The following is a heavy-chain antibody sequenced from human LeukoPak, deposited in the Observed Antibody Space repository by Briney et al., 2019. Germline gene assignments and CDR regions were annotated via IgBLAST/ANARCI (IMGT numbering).Heavy chain of an antibody. CDR2: ISSSSSYI. Sequence: GGSLRLSCAASGFTFSSYSMNWVRQAPGKGLEWVASISSSSSYIYYADSVKGRFTISRDNAKNSLYLQMNSLRAEDTAVYYCARDDTAMGMFDYWGQGTLVTVSS. D-gene: IGHD5-18*01. J-gene: IGHJ4*02. CDR3: ARDDTAMGMFDY. CDR1: GFTFSSYS. V-gene: IGHV3-21*01.